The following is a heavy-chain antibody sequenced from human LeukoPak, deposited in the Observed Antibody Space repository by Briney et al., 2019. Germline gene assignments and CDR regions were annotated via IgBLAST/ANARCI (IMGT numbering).Heavy chain of an antibody. J-gene: IGHJ6*02. Sequence: SQTLSLTCTISGDRVSSNSAAWNWTRQSPSRGLEWLGRTYYRSKWHYDYALSVKRRIVINPDTSKNYFSLQLNSVTPEDTAVYYCARQSSTDYYYYGLDVWGQGTTVAVSS. CDR1: GDRVSSNSAA. CDR2: TYYRSKWHY. CDR3: ARQSSTDYYYYGLDV. V-gene: IGHV6-1*01.